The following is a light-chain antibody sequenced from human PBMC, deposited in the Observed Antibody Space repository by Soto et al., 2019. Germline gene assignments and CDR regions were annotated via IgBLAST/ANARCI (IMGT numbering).Light chain of an antibody. J-gene: IGKJ3*01. CDR1: QSISSY. Sequence: DIHMTQSPSSLSASVGDRVTITCRASQSISSYLNWYQQKPGKAPKLLIYAASSLQSRVPSRFSGSGSGTDFTLTISSLQPEDFATYYCQQSYSTLGTFGPGTKVDIK. CDR3: QQSYSTLGT. CDR2: AAS. V-gene: IGKV1-39*01.